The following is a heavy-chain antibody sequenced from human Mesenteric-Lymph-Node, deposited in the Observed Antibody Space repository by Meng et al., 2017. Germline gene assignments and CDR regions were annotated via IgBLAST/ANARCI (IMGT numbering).Heavy chain of an antibody. J-gene: IGHJ4*02. CDR2: IYYSGST. D-gene: IGHD3-10*01. Sequence: QVRLTEAGPVLVLPSETLSLTCTVSGGSISGYYWSWIRQPPGKGLEWIGHIYYSGSTNYNPSLKSRVTISVDTSKNQFSLKLSSVTATDTAVYYCARQSGYFDYWGQGTLVTVSS. V-gene: IGHV4-59*08. CDR1: GGSISGYY. CDR3: ARQSGYFDY.